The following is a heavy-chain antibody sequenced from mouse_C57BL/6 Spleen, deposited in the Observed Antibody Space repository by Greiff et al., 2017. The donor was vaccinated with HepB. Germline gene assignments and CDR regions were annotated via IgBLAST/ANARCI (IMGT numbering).Heavy chain of an antibody. V-gene: IGHV5-17*01. CDR2: ISSGSSTI. CDR3: ARRLGTGTSAMDY. CDR1: GFTFSDYG. D-gene: IGHD4-1*01. Sequence: EVMLVESGGGLVKPGGSLKLSCAASGFTFSDYGMHWVRQAPEKGLEWVAYISSGSSTIYYADTVKGRFTISRDNAKNTLFLQMTSLRSEDTAMYYCARRLGTGTSAMDYWGQGTSVTVSS. J-gene: IGHJ4*01.